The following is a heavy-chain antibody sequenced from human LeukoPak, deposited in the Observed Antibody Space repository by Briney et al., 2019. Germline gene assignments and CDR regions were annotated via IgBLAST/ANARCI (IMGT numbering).Heavy chain of an antibody. J-gene: IGHJ4*02. Sequence: GGSLRLSCAASGFTFSHFWMRWVRQAPAKGLEWVAYIKKTGCETYLVDSVKGRFTITRDNTRYSLFLQMYGLRAEDTAVYFCAREDRYCGGGNCYSYFDSWGQGTLVTVSS. CDR3: AREDRYCGGGNCYSYFDS. CDR2: IKKTGCET. D-gene: IGHD2-15*01. CDR1: GFTFSHFW. V-gene: IGHV3-7*01.